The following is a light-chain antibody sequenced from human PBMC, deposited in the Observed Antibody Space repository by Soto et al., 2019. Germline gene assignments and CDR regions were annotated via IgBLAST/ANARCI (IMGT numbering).Light chain of an antibody. Sequence: DIQMTQSPSTLPASVGDRVTITCRASQTIGDWLAWYQQKPGKVPKLLIYKASTLEGGVPSRFSGSGSGTEFNLTISSLQPDDFATYYCQQSHFYWTFGQGTKVEIK. CDR3: QQSHFYWT. V-gene: IGKV1-5*03. J-gene: IGKJ1*01. CDR1: QTIGDW. CDR2: KAS.